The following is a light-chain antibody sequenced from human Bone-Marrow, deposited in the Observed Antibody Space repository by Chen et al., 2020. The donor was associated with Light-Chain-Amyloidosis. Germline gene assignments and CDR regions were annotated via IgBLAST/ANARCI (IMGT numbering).Light chain of an antibody. V-gene: IGKV3-11*01. J-gene: IGKJ4*01. CDR3: QQRSNWPPALT. Sequence: EFVLTQSPATLSWSPGERATLSCRASQSVCSYLAWYQQKPGQAPRLLIYDASNRAIGIPARFSGSGSGTDFTLTISSLEPEDFAVYYCQQRSNWPPALTFGGGTKVEIK. CDR2: DAS. CDR1: QSVCSY.